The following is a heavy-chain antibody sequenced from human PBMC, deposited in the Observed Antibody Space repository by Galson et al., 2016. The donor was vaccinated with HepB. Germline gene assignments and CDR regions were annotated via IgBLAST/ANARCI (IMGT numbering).Heavy chain of an antibody. J-gene: IGHJ4*02. V-gene: IGHV3-30*18. CDR2: ISYDGSNE. Sequence: SLRLSCAASGFTFSSYGMHWVRQAPGKGLEWVAAISYDGSNEYYADSVKGRFTISRDNSKNTLYLQMNSLRAEDTALYYCAKEKGTSSGWYGELDYWGQGTLVTVSS. CDR1: GFTFSSYG. D-gene: IGHD6-19*01. CDR3: AKEKGTSSGWYGELDY.